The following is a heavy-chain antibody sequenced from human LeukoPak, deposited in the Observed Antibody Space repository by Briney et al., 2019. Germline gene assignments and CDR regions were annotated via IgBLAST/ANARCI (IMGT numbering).Heavy chain of an antibody. D-gene: IGHD3-22*01. J-gene: IGHJ2*01. CDR2: ISWNSGSI. CDR3: ATDYYDSSGYYSAWYFDL. Sequence: GGSLRLSCAASGFPFDAYAMHWARQAPGKGLEWVSGISWNSGSIGYADSVKGRFTIARDNAKNSLYLQMNRLRAEDTALYCCATDYYDSSGYYSAWYFDLWGRGTLVTVSS. V-gene: IGHV3-9*01. CDR1: GFPFDAYA.